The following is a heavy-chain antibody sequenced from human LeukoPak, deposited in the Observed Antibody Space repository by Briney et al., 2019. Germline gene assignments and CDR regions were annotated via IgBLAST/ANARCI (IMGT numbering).Heavy chain of an antibody. Sequence: GGSLRLSCAASGFTFSSYGMSWVRQAPGKGLEWVSAISGSGGSTYYAGSVKGRFAISRDNSKNTLYLQMNSLRAEDTAVYYCAKDDAYYYGSGSYVDYYYYMDVWGKGTTVTISS. CDR2: ISGSGGST. V-gene: IGHV3-23*01. CDR3: AKDDAYYYGSGSYVDYYYYMDV. CDR1: GFTFSSYG. J-gene: IGHJ6*03. D-gene: IGHD3-10*01.